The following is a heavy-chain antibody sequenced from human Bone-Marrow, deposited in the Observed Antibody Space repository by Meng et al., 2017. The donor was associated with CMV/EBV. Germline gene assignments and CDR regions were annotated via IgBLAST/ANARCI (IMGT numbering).Heavy chain of an antibody. D-gene: IGHD3-3*01. CDR3: ARTSSIVGVVTLDY. CDR1: GGSVSSGSYY. J-gene: IGHJ4*02. Sequence: GSLRLSCTVSGGSVSSGSYYWSWIRQPPGKGLEWIVYIYYSGSTNYNPSIKSRVTISVDTSKNQFSLKMSSVTAADTAVYYCARTSSIVGVVTLDYWGQGTLVTVSS. CDR2: IYYSGST. V-gene: IGHV4-61*01.